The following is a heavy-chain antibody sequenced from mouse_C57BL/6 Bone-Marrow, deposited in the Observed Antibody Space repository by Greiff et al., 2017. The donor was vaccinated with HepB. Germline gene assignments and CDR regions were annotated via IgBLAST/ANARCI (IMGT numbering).Heavy chain of an antibody. V-gene: IGHV8-8*01. CDR2: IWWDDDK. J-gene: IGHJ3*01. CDR3: ARFITTVVAPFAY. Sequence: QVTLKECGPGILQPSQTLSLTCSFSGFSLSTFGMGVGWIRQPSGKGLEWLAHIWWDDDKYYNPALKSRLTISKDTSKNQVFLKIANVDTADTATYYCARFITTVVAPFAYWGQGTLVTVSA. CDR1: GFSLSTFGMG. D-gene: IGHD1-1*01.